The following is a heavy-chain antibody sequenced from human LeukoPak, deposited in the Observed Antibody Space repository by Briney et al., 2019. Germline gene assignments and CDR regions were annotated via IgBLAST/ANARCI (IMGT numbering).Heavy chain of an antibody. CDR1: GFTFSSYS. V-gene: IGHV3-48*02. J-gene: IGHJ5*02. CDR3: ARGTTLPADR. CDR2: ISSSGTTI. Sequence: PGGSLRLSCAVSGFTFSSYSMHWVRQAPGKGLEWVSYISSSGTTIYFADSVKGRFTVSRDNAKNSLYLQMNSLRDEDTAVYYCARGTTLPADRWGQGTLVTVSS. D-gene: IGHD1-7*01.